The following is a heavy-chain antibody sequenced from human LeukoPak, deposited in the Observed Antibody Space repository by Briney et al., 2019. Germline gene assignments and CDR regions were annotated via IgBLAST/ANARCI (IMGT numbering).Heavy chain of an antibody. Sequence: SQTLSLTCAISGDSVSSNSAAWNWIRLSPSRGLEWLGRTYYRSKWYNDYAVSVKSRITINPDTSKNQFSLQLASVTPEDTAVYYCARFSRPSGITIQRSYYFDYWGQGTLVTVSS. V-gene: IGHV6-1*01. J-gene: IGHJ4*02. CDR2: TYYRSKWYN. CDR3: ARFSRPSGITIQRSYYFDY. CDR1: GDSVSSNSAA. D-gene: IGHD3-10*01.